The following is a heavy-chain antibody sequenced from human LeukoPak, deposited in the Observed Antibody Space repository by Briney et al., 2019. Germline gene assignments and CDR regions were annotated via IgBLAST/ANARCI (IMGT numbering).Heavy chain of an antibody. CDR1: GFTFSDYY. CDR2: IRYDGSNK. D-gene: IGHD2-2*02. Sequence: GGSLRLSCAASGFTFSDYYMSWIRQAPGKGLEWVAFIRYDGSNKYYADSVKGRFTISRDNSKNTLYLQMNSLRAEDTAVYYCAKGTRYCSSTSCYNLDYWGQGTLVTVSS. CDR3: AKGTRYCSSTSCYNLDY. J-gene: IGHJ4*02. V-gene: IGHV3-30*02.